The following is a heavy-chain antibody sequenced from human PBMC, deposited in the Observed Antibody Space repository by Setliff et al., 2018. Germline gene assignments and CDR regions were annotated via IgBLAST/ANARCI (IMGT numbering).Heavy chain of an antibody. D-gene: IGHD3-10*01. V-gene: IGHV4-59*01. J-gene: IGHJ4*02. CDR2: IYSSGST. CDR3: ARQPSSGAYYNPRPYYFDS. CDR1: GDTLSVYY. Sequence: SETLSLTCTVSGDTLSVYYWSWVRQSPGQGLEWIGYIYSSGSTNYNPSLESRVTMSADTSNNQFSLNLRSVTAADTAVYFCARQPSSGAYYNPRPYYFDSWGQGTLVTVSS.